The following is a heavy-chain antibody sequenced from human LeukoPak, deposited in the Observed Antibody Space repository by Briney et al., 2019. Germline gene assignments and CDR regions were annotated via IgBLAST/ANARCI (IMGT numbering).Heavy chain of an antibody. CDR1: GGSISSYY. J-gene: IGHJ5*02. CDR3: ARVDAYYYDSSGYFGNWFDP. Sequence: SETLSLTCTVSGGSISSYYWSWIRQPPGKGLEWIGYIYYSGSTNYNPSLKSRVTISVDTSENQFSLKLSSVTAADTAVYYCARVDAYYYDSSGYFGNWFDPWGQGTLVTVSS. D-gene: IGHD3-22*01. CDR2: IYYSGST. V-gene: IGHV4-59*01.